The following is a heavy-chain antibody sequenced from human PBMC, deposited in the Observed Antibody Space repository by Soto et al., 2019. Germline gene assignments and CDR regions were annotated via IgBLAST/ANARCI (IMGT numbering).Heavy chain of an antibody. CDR2: ISSSSSTI. CDR1: GFTFSSYS. CDR3: ARITRYFDRMIWYYYMDV. Sequence: EVQLVESGGGLVQPGGSLRLSCAASGFTFSSYSMNWVRQAPGKGLEWVSYISSSSSTIYYADSVKGRFTISRDNAKNSLYLQMNSLRAEDTAVYYCARITRYFDRMIWYYYMDVWGKGTTVTVSS. J-gene: IGHJ6*03. V-gene: IGHV3-48*01. D-gene: IGHD3-9*01.